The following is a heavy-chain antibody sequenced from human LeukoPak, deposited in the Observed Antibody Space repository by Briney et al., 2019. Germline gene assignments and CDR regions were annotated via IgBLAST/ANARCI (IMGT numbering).Heavy chain of an antibody. J-gene: IGHJ3*02. D-gene: IGHD1-26*01. CDR3: AKAPYSGSYFAAWTFDI. CDR1: GFTFSSYG. CDR2: IWYDGSNK. Sequence: GSLRLSCAASGFTFSSYGMHWARQAPGKGLEWVAVIWYDGSNKYYADSVKGRFTISRDNSKNTLYLQMNSLRAEDTAVYYCAKAPYSGSYFAAWTFDIWGQGTMVTVSS. V-gene: IGHV3-33*06.